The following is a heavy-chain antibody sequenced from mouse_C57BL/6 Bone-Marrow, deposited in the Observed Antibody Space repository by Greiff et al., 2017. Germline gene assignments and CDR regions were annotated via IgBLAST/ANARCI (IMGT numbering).Heavy chain of an antibody. Sequence: EVKLVESGGGLVKPGGSLKLSCAASGFTFSSYTMSWVRQTPEKRLEWVATISGGGGNTYYPDSVKGRFTISRDNAKNTLYLQMSSLRSEDTALYYCARHYYGSSSYYFDYWGQGTTLTVSS. D-gene: IGHD1-1*01. CDR3: ARHYYGSSSYYFDY. CDR1: GFTFSSYT. J-gene: IGHJ2*01. CDR2: ISGGGGNT. V-gene: IGHV5-9*01.